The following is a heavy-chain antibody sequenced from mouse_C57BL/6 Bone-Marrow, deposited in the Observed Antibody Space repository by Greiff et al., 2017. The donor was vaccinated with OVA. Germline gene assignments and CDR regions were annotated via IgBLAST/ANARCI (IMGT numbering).Heavy chain of an antibody. J-gene: IGHJ4*01. CDR1: GFSLTSYG. CDR2: IWRGGST. CDR3: ARNERQLRLNAMDY. V-gene: IGHV2-2*01. Sequence: VQLVESGPGLVQPSQSLSITCTVSGFSLTSYGVHWVRQSPGKGLEWLGVIWRGGSTDYNAAFISSLSISKDNSKSQVFFKMNSLQADDTAIYYCARNERQLRLNAMDYWGQGTSVTVSA. D-gene: IGHD3-2*02.